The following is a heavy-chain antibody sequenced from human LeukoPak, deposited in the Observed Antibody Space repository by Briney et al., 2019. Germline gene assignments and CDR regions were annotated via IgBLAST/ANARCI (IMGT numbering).Heavy chain of an antibody. CDR2: ISWDGGST. J-gene: IGHJ4*02. D-gene: IGHD6-6*01. CDR3: ARPPRARLYFDY. CDR1: GFTFDDYT. V-gene: IGHV3-43*01. Sequence: GGSLRLSCAASGFTFDDYTMHWVRQAPGKGLEWVSLISWDGGSTSYADSVKGRFTISRDNAKNSLYLQMNSLRAEDTAVYYCARPPRARLYFDYWGQGTLVTVSS.